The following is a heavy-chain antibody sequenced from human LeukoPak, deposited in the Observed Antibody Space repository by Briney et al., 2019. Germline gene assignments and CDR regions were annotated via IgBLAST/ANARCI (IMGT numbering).Heavy chain of an antibody. CDR2: TYYRSKWYN. V-gene: IGHV6-1*01. D-gene: IGHD6-19*01. CDR3: ARGGYSSGWRLDY. Sequence: SQTLSLTCVISGDSVSSNSAAWNWIRQSPSRGLEWLGRTYYRSKWYNDYSVFVKSRITINPDTSKNQFSLQLNSVTPEDTAVYYCARGGYSSGWRLDYWGQGTLVTVSS. J-gene: IGHJ4*02. CDR1: GDSVSSNSAA.